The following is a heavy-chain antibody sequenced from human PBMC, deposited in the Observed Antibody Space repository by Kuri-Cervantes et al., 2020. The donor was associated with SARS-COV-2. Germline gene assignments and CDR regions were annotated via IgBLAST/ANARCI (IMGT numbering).Heavy chain of an antibody. Sequence: ASVKVSCKVSGYTLTELSMHWVRQAPGKGLEWMGGFDPEDGETIYAQKFQGRVTMTEDTSTDTAYMELSSLRSEDTAVCYCATNRCTNGVCSVYYFDYWGQGTLVTVSS. V-gene: IGHV1-24*01. CDR1: GYTLTELS. CDR2: FDPEDGET. CDR3: ATNRCTNGVCSVYYFDY. J-gene: IGHJ4*02. D-gene: IGHD2-8*01.